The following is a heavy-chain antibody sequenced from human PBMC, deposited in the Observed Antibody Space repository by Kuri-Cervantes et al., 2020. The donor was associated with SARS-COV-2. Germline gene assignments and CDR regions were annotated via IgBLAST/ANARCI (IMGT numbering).Heavy chain of an antibody. J-gene: IGHJ4*02. Sequence: ESLKISCTVSGYSISSGYYWGWIRQPPGKGLEWIGSIYHSGSTYYNPSLKSRVTISVDMSKNQFSLKLTSVTAADTAFYYCATGGPATLLDSWGQGTLVTVSS. CDR2: IYHSGST. CDR3: ATGGPATLLDS. D-gene: IGHD3-16*01. V-gene: IGHV4-38-2*02. CDR1: GYSISSGYY.